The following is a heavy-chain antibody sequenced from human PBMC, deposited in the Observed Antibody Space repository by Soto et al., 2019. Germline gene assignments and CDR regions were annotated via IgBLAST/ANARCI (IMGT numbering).Heavy chain of an antibody. CDR2: ISYDGRHE. CDR1: GFTFSSYV. J-gene: IGHJ4*02. V-gene: IGHV3-30*18. D-gene: IGHD3-3*01. Sequence: QVQLVESGGGVVQPGMSLRLSCAASGFTFSSYVMHWVRQAPGKGLEWVAVISYDGRHESYTDSVKGRFTISRDTSKNTIYLQMNSLRPEDTAVYYCAKDRTSNFWSAYFDSWGQGTLIAVSS. CDR3: AKDRTSNFWSAYFDS.